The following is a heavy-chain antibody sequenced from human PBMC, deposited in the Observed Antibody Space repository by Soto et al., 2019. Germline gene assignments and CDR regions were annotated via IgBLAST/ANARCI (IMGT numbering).Heavy chain of an antibody. CDR3: AKDARPDGXXXVAX. J-gene: IGHJ1*01. D-gene: IGHD5-12*01. CDR1: GFTFGTYT. V-gene: IGHV3-23*01. Sequence: GGSLRLSCAASGFTFGTYTMNWVRQAPGKGLEWVSGIYGNAARTFYADSVKGRFTISRDNSKNTLFLEMNSLRAEDTAVYYCAKDARPDGXXXVAXWGQGTLVT. CDR2: IYGNAART.